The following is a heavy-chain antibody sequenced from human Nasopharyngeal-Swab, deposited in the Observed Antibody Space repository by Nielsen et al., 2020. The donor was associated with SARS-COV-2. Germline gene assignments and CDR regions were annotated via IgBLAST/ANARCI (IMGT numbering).Heavy chain of an antibody. CDR3: AKDRWPYGSGSYSFDY. Sequence: GESLKISCAASGFTFSSYAMSWVRQAPGKGLEWVSAISGSGGSTYYADSVKDRFTVSRDNSKNTLYLQMNSLRAEDTAVYYCAKDRWPYGSGSYSFDYWGQGTLVTVSS. D-gene: IGHD3-10*01. CDR1: GFTFSSYA. CDR2: ISGSGGST. J-gene: IGHJ4*02. V-gene: IGHV3-23*01.